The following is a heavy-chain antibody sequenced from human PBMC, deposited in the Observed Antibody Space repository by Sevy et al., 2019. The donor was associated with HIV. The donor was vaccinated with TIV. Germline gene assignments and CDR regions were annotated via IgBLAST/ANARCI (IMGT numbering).Heavy chain of an antibody. CDR2: INYIGST. V-gene: IGHV4-39*01. D-gene: IGHD6-19*01. CDR3: ARMDIAVAGSYPFDY. Sequence: SETLSLTCTVSGGSVRSSSYYWGWIRQPPGEGLEWIASINYIGSTNYNPSLESRVTISVDTSKNQFSLKLISVTAADTAVYYCARMDIAVAGSYPFDYWGQGTLVTVSS. J-gene: IGHJ4*02. CDR1: GGSVRSSSYY.